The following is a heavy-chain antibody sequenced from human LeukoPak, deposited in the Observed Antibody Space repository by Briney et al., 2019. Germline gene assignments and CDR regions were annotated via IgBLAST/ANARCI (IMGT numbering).Heavy chain of an antibody. V-gene: IGHV1-18*01. D-gene: IGHD6-13*01. CDR3: AKSSSWYGVADWFDP. CDR1: GYTFTSYG. CDR2: ISAYNGNT. J-gene: IGHJ5*02. Sequence: ASVKVSCKASGYTFTSYGISWVRQAPGQGLEWMGWISAYNGNTNYAQKFQGRVTITRDTSASTAYMELSSLRSEDTAVYYCAKSSSWYGVADWFDPWGQGTLVTVSS.